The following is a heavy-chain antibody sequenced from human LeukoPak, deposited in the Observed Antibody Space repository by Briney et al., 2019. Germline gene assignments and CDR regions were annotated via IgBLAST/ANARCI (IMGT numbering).Heavy chain of an antibody. CDR1: GFTFSDYY. Sequence: GGSLRLSCAASGFTFSDYYMNWIRHAPGKGLEWISYISSSGSYSNYADSVKGRFTISRDNARNSLYLQLHSLRAEDTAVYYCARDNYGDLFFDSWGQGTLVTVSS. CDR2: ISSSGSYS. CDR3: ARDNYGDLFFDS. V-gene: IGHV3-11*06. J-gene: IGHJ4*02. D-gene: IGHD4-17*01.